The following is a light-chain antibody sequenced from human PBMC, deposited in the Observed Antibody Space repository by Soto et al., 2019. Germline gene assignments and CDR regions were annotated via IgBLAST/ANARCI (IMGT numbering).Light chain of an antibody. CDR1: QSVSSSY. V-gene: IGKV3D-7*01. Sequence: EIVMTQSPATLSLSPGERATLSCRASQSVSSSYLSWYQQKPGQAPRLLIYGASTRATGIPARFSGSGSGTDFTLTISSLQPEDFAVYYCQQVYTLPLTFGQGTGLEIK. CDR3: QQVYTLPLT. CDR2: GAS. J-gene: IGKJ5*01.